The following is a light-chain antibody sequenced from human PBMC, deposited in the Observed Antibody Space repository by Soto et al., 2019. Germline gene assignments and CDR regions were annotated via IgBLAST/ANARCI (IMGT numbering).Light chain of an antibody. Sequence: QSALTQPPSASGTPGQRVTISCSGSSSNIGGNTVSWFHHLPGTASKVLIYADDQRPSGVPDRFSGSKSGTSASLAISRLQSEDEGAYYCAAWDDSLSGHVVFGGGTKVTVL. V-gene: IGLV1-44*01. CDR1: SSNIGGNT. CDR3: AAWDDSLSGHVV. CDR2: ADD. J-gene: IGLJ2*01.